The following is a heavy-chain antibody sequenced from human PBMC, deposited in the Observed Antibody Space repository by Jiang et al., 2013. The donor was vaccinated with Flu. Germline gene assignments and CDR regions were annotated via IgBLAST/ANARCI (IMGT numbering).Heavy chain of an antibody. D-gene: IGHD1-7*01. CDR3: VIDSRQLLGY. Sequence: LLESGGGLVQPGGSLRLSCAASGFTFSSFWMSWVRQAPGKGLEWVANINQDGNEKYYVDSVKGRFTISRDNAKNSLYLQMSLRAEDTAVYYCVIDSRQLLGYWGQGTLVTVSS. CDR2: INQDGNEK. V-gene: IGHV3-7*03. CDR1: GFTFSSFW. J-gene: IGHJ4*02.